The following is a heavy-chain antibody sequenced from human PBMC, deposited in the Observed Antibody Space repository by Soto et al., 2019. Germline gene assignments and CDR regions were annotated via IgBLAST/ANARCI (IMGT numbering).Heavy chain of an antibody. V-gene: IGHV3-23*01. CDR3: AKGVSSAPAAGGFYT. D-gene: IGHD6-25*01. Sequence: PGGSLRLSCAASGFTFSSYAMSWVRQAPGKGLEWVSAISGSGGSTYYADSVKGRFTISRDNSKNTLYLQMNSLRAEDTAVYYCAKGVSSAPAAGGFYTWCQGALFTSPQ. CDR2: ISGSGGST. J-gene: IGHJ5*02. CDR1: GFTFSSYA.